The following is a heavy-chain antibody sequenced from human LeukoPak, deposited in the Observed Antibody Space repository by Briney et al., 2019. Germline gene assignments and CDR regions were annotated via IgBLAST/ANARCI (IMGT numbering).Heavy chain of an antibody. V-gene: IGHV3-23*01. CDR3: AKDLGDRAGRRYSYGSPPVVSFDY. D-gene: IGHD5-18*01. CDR1: GFTFSSYA. CDR2: ISGSGGST. Sequence: PGGSLRLSCAASGFTFSSYAMSWVRQAPGKGLEWVSAISGSGGSTYYADSVKGRFTISRDNSKNTLYLQMNSLRAEDTAVYYCAKDLGDRAGRRYSYGSPPVVSFDYWGQGTLVTVSS. J-gene: IGHJ4*02.